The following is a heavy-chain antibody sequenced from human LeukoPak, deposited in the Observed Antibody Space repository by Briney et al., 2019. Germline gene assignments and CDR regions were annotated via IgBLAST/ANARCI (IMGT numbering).Heavy chain of an antibody. D-gene: IGHD1-26*01. CDR3: AKAAVGATVLNYLDY. V-gene: IGHV3-30*18. CDR1: GFTFSDYA. CDR2: ISSDGSYK. Sequence: GGSLRLSCAASGFTFSDYAMHWVRQASGKGMELVALISSDGSYKFYADSVKGRFTISRDNSKNTLYLQMNSLRAEDTAVYYCAKAAVGATVLNYLDYWGQGTLVPVSS. J-gene: IGHJ4*02.